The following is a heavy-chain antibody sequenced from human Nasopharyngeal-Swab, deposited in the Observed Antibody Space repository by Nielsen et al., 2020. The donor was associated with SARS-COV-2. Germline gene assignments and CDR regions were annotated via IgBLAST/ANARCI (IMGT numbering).Heavy chain of an antibody. J-gene: IGHJ4*02. CDR2: INSDGSST. CDR1: GFTFSSYW. V-gene: IGHV3-74*01. CDR3: AKGLGSNCATDCFSRIFDF. Sequence: GESLKISCAASGFTFSSYWMHWVRQAPGKGLVWVSRINSDGSSTSSADSVKGRFTISRDNSENTLYLQMNSLRADDTALYYCAKGLGSNCATDCFSRIFDFWGQGILVTVSS. D-gene: IGHD2-21*02.